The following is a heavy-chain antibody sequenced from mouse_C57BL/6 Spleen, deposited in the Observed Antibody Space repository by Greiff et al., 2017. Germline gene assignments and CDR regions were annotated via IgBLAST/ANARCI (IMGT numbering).Heavy chain of an antibody. V-gene: IGHV1-85*01. D-gene: IGHD2-4*01. CDR3: ARGAYYDYDGFAY. J-gene: IGHJ3*01. CDR2: IYPRDGSP. Sequence: QVQLQQSGPELVKPGASVKLSCKASGYTFTSYDINWVKQRPGQGLEWIGWIYPRDGSPKYNEKFKGKATLTVDTSSSTAYMELHSLTSEDSAVYFCARGAYYDYDGFAYWGQGTLVTVSA. CDR1: GYTFTSYD.